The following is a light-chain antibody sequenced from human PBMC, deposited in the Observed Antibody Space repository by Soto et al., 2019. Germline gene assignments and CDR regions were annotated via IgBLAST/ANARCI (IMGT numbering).Light chain of an antibody. CDR1: SSDVGAYNY. J-gene: IGLJ3*02. CDR3: SSYTSSSTVV. V-gene: IGLV2-14*01. Sequence: QSALTQPASVSGSPGQSVTISCSGSSSDVGAYNYVSWYQRHPGKAPKLMIYDVTNRPSGVSNRFSGSKSGNTASLTISGLQAEDEVDYFCSSYTSSSTVVFGGGTQLTVL. CDR2: DVT.